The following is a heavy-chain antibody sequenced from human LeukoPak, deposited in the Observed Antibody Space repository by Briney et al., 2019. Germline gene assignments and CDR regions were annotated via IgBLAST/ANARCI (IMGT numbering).Heavy chain of an antibody. CDR3: ARTVTGAYYYYYYGMDA. D-gene: IGHD3-10*01. CDR1: GGSISSSSYY. V-gene: IGHV4-39*01. J-gene: IGHJ6*02. Sequence: SETLSLTCTVSGGSISSSSYYWGWIRQPPGKGLEWIGSIYYSGSTYYNPSLKSRVTISVDTSKNQFSLKLSSVTAADTAVYYCARTVTGAYYYYYYGMDAWGQGTTVTVSS. CDR2: IYYSGST.